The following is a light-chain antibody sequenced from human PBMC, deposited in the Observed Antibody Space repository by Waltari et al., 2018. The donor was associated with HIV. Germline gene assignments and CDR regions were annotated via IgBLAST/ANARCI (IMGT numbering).Light chain of an antibody. J-gene: IGLJ3*02. Sequence: QSVLTQPPSVSGAPGQRVTFSCTGSRSNIGAGSDVHWYQQLPGTAPKLLIYGNNNRPSGVPDRFSGSKSGTSASLAITGLQAEDEADYYCQSYDSSLSGSWVFGGGTKLTVL. CDR2: GNN. V-gene: IGLV1-40*01. CDR3: QSYDSSLSGSWV. CDR1: RSNIGAGSD.